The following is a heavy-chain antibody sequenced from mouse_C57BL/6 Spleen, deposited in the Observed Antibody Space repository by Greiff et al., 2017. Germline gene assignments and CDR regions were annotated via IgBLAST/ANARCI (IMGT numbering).Heavy chain of an antibody. CDR2: IDPSDSYT. V-gene: IGHV1-69*01. Sequence: QVQLQQPGAELVMPGASVKLSCKASGYTFTSYWMHWVKQRPGQGLEWIGEIDPSDSYTNYNQKFKGKSTLTVDKSSSTAYMQLSSLTSEDSAVYYCARKEKFLCMYFDFWGTGTTVTGSS. CDR3: ARKEKFLCMYFDF. CDR1: GYTFTSYW. J-gene: IGHJ1*03.